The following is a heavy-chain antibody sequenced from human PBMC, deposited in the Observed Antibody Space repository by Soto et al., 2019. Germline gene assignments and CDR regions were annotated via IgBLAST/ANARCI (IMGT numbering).Heavy chain of an antibody. CDR3: ARVRILEGLFRSCDS. V-gene: IGHV5-51*01. Sequence: RCGGRVSSYRMAPFRQMHEKGLEWMGIVYVDYSDTKYSPSFEGQVTISADKSLNSTYLQWTSLRASDTAMYYCARVRILEGLFRSCDSWGPGTPVTVS. CDR2: VYVDYSDT. D-gene: IGHD2-15*01. CDR1: GGRVSSYR. J-gene: IGHJ4*02.